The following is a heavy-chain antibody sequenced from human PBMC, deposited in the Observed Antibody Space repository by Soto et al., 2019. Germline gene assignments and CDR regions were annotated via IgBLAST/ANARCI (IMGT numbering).Heavy chain of an antibody. CDR3: ARQQGGSLSSLYFDY. J-gene: IGHJ4*02. V-gene: IGHV3-9*01. Sequence: EVQLMESGGDLVQPGRSLRLSCAASGFNFNDYAMHWVRQAPGKGLEWVSGISWNSNTIAYADSVKGRFTISRDNAKNSLYLQMNSLRPEETALYYCARQQGGSLSSLYFDYWGQGTLVTVSS. D-gene: IGHD2-15*01. CDR2: ISWNSNTI. CDR1: GFNFNDYA.